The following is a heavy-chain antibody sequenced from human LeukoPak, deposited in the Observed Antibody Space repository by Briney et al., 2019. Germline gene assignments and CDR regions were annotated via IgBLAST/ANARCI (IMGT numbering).Heavy chain of an antibody. Sequence: ASVKVSCKASGYTFTSYGISWVRQAPGQGLEWMGWISAYNGNTNYAQKLRGRVTMTRDTSISTAYMELSRLRSDDTAVYYCARADIVARNYYYYYMDVWGKGTTVTISS. CDR3: ARADIVARNYYYYYMDV. D-gene: IGHD5-12*01. J-gene: IGHJ6*03. V-gene: IGHV1-18*01. CDR1: GYTFTSYG. CDR2: ISAYNGNT.